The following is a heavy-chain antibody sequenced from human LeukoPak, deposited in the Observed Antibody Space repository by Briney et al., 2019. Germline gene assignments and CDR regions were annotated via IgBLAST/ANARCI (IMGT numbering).Heavy chain of an antibody. CDR1: GFTFDDYA. J-gene: IGHJ4*02. V-gene: IGHV3-9*01. CDR2: ISWNGGST. CDR3: AAIDY. Sequence: GGSLRLSCAASGFTFDDYAMHWVRQAPGKGLEWVSGISWNGGSTGYAYSVKGRFTFSRENAKNSLYLQMNSLRAETTAWYYCAAIDYAGQGSLVTASS.